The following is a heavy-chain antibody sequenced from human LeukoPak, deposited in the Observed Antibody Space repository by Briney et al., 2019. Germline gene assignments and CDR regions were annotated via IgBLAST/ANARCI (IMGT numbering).Heavy chain of an antibody. V-gene: IGHV3-23*01. CDR2: ISGSGGST. J-gene: IGHJ4*02. Sequence: PGGSLRLSCAASGFTFDDYAMHWVRQAPGKGLEWVSAISGSGGSTYYADSVKGRFTISRDNSKNTLYLQMNSLRAEDTAVYYCAKESNTMVRGVTFDYWGQGTLVTVSS. D-gene: IGHD3-10*01. CDR3: AKESNTMVRGVTFDY. CDR1: GFTFDDYA.